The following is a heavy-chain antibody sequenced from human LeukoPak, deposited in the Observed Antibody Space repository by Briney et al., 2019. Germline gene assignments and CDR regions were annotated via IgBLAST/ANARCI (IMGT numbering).Heavy chain of an antibody. V-gene: IGHV3-73*01. D-gene: IGHD3-10*01. J-gene: IGHJ4*02. Sequence: GGSLRLSCAASGFTFSDSAMHWVRQASGKGLEWVGRIRSKLYSYAAAYGESVKGRFTISRDDSKNTAYLQMNSLRAEDTAVYYCARGGVRGVIVPFYSYWGQGTLVTVSS. CDR3: ARGGVRGVIVPFYSY. CDR2: IRSKLYSYAA. CDR1: GFTFSDSA.